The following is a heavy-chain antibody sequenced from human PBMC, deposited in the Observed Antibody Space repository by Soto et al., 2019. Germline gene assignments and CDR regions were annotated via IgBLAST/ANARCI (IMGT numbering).Heavy chain of an antibody. CDR3: ARLIRDASGSYRLDY. V-gene: IGHV4-59*08. CDR1: GGSISPYY. D-gene: IGHD3-10*01. J-gene: IGHJ4*02. Sequence: QVQLQESGPGRVKPSETLSLTCTASGGSISPYYWSWIRQPPGEGMEWLCYIYYSGYTNYNPSLNRRLTISVDTSKTQFSLRLSSVTAADTAVYFCARLIRDASGSYRLDYWGRGTLVTVSS. CDR2: IYYSGYT.